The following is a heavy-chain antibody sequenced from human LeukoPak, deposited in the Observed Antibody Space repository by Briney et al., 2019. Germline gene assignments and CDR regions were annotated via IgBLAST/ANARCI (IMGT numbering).Heavy chain of an antibody. D-gene: IGHD3-16*01. CDR3: ARGDDSQQRNDALDI. CDR1: GFTFSRYA. Sequence: GGSLRLSCAASGFTFSRYAMSWVRQAPGKGLEWVSSVGNASPYIYYADSVKGRFTFSRDNAKNSLYLQMNSRRDEDTAVYYCARGDDSQQRNDALDIWGQGTMVTVSS. J-gene: IGHJ3*02. V-gene: IGHV3-21*01. CDR2: VGNASPYI.